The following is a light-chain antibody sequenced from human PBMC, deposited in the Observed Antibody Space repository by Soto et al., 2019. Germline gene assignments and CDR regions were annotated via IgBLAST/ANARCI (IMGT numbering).Light chain of an antibody. CDR1: QSIRLY. J-gene: IGKJ1*01. CDR2: AAS. Sequence: DIQMTQSPSSLSASVGDRVTITCRASQSIRLYLNWYQQKPGKAPKLLIYAASSLQSGVPSRFFGSGSGTDFTLTISSLQPEDFATYYCQQSYNTPRTFGQGTKVDNK. V-gene: IGKV1-39*01. CDR3: QQSYNTPRT.